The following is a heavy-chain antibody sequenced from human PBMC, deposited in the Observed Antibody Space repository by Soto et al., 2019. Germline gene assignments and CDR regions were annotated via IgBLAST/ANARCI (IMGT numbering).Heavy chain of an antibody. CDR2: IYWDDDK. CDR1: GFSLTTSGVG. V-gene: IGHV2-5*02. J-gene: IGHJ4*02. D-gene: IGHD3-3*01. CDR3: AHRVLRTVFGLVTTTAIYFDF. Sequence: QITLNESGPTQVKPRQTLTLTCTFSGFSLTTSGVGVGWIRQSPGKAPERLALIYWDDDKRYSPSLKSRLTITKDSSKNQVVLTMAVLDPADTATYYCAHRVLRTVFGLVTTTAIYFDFWGQGTPVAVSS.